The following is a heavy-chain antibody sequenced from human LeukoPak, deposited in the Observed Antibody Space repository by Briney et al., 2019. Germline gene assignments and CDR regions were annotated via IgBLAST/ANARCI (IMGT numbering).Heavy chain of an antibody. D-gene: IGHD3-10*01. V-gene: IGHV1-2*02. CDR1: GYTFTDYY. J-gene: IGHJ5*02. CDR2: INPNSGDT. Sequence: ASVKVSCKASGYTFTDYYINWVRQAPGQGLEWMGWINPNSGDTGYAQKFQDRVTMTRDTSISTAYIELNLLRSDDTAVYYCARGDYYGSPKVVAAWGQGTLVTVSS. CDR3: ARGDYYGSPKVVAA.